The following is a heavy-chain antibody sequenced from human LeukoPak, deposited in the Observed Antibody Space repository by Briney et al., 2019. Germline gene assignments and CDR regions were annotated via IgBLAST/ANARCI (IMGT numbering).Heavy chain of an antibody. D-gene: IGHD3-10*01. Sequence: ASVKVSCKASGYTFTSYDINWVRQATGQGLEWMGWMNPNSGNTGYAQKFQGRVTMTRNTSISTAYMELSSLKSDDTAMYYCTTEFKELGSFFYFYYMDVWGTGTTVTISS. CDR3: TTEFKELGSFFYFYYMDV. CDR2: MNPNSGNT. CDR1: GYTFTSYD. J-gene: IGHJ6*03. V-gene: IGHV1-8*01.